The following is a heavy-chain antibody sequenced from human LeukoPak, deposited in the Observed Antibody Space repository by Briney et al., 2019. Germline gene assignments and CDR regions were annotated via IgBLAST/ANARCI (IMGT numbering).Heavy chain of an antibody. CDR1: GGSFSGYY. CDR2: INHSGST. V-gene: IGHV4-34*01. J-gene: IGHJ4*02. Sequence: SETLSLTCAVYGGSFSGYYWSWIHQPPGKGLEWIGEINHSGSTNYNPSLKSRVTISVDTSKNQFSLKLGSVTAADTAVYYCARGARKRYIAVAPPLDYWGQGTLVTVSS. CDR3: ARGARKRYIAVAPPLDY. D-gene: IGHD6-19*01.